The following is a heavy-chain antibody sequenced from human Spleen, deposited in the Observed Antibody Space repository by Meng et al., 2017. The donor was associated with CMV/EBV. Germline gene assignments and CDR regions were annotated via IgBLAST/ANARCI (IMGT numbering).Heavy chain of an antibody. CDR2: IIPIFGTA. Sequence: SGGTFSSYAISWVRQAPGQGLEWMGEIIPIFGTANYAQKFQGRVTITTDESTSTAYMELSSLRSEDTAVYYCGGTGYSSSWYVGFDYWGQGTLVTVSS. D-gene: IGHD6-13*01. V-gene: IGHV1-69*05. J-gene: IGHJ4*02. CDR1: GGTFSSYA. CDR3: GGTGYSSSWYVGFDY.